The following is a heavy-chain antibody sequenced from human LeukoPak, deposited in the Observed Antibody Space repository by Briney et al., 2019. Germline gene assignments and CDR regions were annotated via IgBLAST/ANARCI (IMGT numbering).Heavy chain of an antibody. J-gene: IGHJ4*02. D-gene: IGHD6-13*01. CDR1: GGSFSSYP. CDR2: VTPVFGTP. CDR3: ARGSASNWPVDI. Sequence: GSSVTVSCKASGGSFSSYPISWVRQAPGQGLQWMGGVTPVFGTPNYAQEFQGRVTLTADDSTNTAYMELNSLRSDDTAVCYCARGSASNWPVDIWGQGTLVIVSS. V-gene: IGHV1-69*01.